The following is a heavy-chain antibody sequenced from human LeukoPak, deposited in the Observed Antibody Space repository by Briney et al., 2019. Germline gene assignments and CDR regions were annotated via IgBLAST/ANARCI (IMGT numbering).Heavy chain of an antibody. J-gene: IGHJ4*02. V-gene: IGHV1-2*02. D-gene: IGHD2-8*01. CDR1: GYTFTGYY. CDR3: ARVPYCTNGVCYRGFGY. Sequence: ASVKVSCKASGYTFTGYYMHWVRQAPGQGLEWMGWINPNSGGTNYAQKFQGRVTMTRDTSISTAYMELSRLRSDDTAVYYCARVPYCTNGVCYRGFGYWGQGTLVTVSS. CDR2: INPNSGGT.